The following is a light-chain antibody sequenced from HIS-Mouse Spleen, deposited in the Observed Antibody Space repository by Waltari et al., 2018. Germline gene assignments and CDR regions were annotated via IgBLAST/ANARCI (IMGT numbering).Light chain of an antibody. CDR2: EGS. V-gene: IGLV2-23*01. CDR3: CSYAGSSTVV. CDR1: SSAVGCYNL. J-gene: IGLJ2*01. Sequence: QSALTQPASVSGSPGQSITISCTGTSSAVGCYNLSSWYQQHPGKAPKLMIYEGSKRPSGVSNRFSGSKSGNTASLTISGLQAEDEADYYCCSYAGSSTVVFGGGTKLTVL.